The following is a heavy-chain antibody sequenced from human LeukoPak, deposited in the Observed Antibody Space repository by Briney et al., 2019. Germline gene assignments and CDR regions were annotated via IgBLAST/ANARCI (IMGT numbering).Heavy chain of an antibody. CDR2: IYENGGTT. Sequence: QSGGSLRLSCVGSGFTFSSHAMSWVRQAPEKGLEFVSGIYENGGTTYYADSVKGRFSISRDNSKNTLHLQMDSLRGEDTAVYYCAKDFRIGYSAHFDYWGQGALVTVSS. CDR1: GFTFSSHA. V-gene: IGHV3-23*01. D-gene: IGHD2-21*01. J-gene: IGHJ4*02. CDR3: AKDFRIGYSAHFDY.